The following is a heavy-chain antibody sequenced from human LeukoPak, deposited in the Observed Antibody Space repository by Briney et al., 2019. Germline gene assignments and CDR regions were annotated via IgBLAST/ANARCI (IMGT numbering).Heavy chain of an antibody. CDR2: FDPEDGET. CDR3: ATDYHIS. Sequence: GASVKVSCKVSGYTLAELSMHWLRQVPGKGLEWMGNFDPEDGETIYAQIFQGRLTMTEDTSTDTAYMELSSLGSEDTAIYYCATDYHISWGQGTLVTVSS. CDR1: GYTLAELS. J-gene: IGHJ5*02. V-gene: IGHV1-24*01. D-gene: IGHD2-21*01.